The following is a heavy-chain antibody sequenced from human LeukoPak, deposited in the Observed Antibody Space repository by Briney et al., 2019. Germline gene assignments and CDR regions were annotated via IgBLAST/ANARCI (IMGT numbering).Heavy chain of an antibody. CDR2: ISDGGTK. CDR1: GISVSNIY. CDR3: AGAPETGH. Sequence: PGGSLRLSCAVSGISVSNIYMTWVRQAPGKGLACVSVISDGGTKFYVDSVRGRFTISRDRAKNMSYLQMNDVRAEDTAIYYCAGAPETGHWGQGTLVTVSS. J-gene: IGHJ4*02. V-gene: IGHV3-66*01. D-gene: IGHD5-24*01.